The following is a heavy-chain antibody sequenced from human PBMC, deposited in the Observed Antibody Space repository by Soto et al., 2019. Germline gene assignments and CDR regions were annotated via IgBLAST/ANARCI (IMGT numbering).Heavy chain of an antibody. Sequence: SETLSLTCAVYGGSFSGYYWNWIRQPPGKGRAWSGESDHSGYTNYNPSLESRVTILVDTSKNQFFLMLISVTAADTAVYYCARVRDWFDHWGQGTLVTVSS. D-gene: IGHD3-3*01. J-gene: IGHJ5*02. CDR2: SDHSGYT. CDR1: GGSFSGYY. CDR3: ARVRDWFDH. V-gene: IGHV4-34*01.